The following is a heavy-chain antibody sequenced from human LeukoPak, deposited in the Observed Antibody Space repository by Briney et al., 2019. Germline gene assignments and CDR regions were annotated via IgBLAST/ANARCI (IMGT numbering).Heavy chain of an antibody. J-gene: IGHJ6*02. Sequence: GGSLRLSCAASGFTFSNYWMTWVRQGPGKGLEWVSGISGSGGSTFYADSVQGRFTISRDSSKNTLYLEMNSLRAEDTAIYYCAKDLWNAPGGEFFYYGMDVWGQGTTVTVSS. CDR3: AKDLWNAPGGEFFYYGMDV. V-gene: IGHV3-23*01. D-gene: IGHD1-1*01. CDR1: GFTFSNYW. CDR2: ISGSGGST.